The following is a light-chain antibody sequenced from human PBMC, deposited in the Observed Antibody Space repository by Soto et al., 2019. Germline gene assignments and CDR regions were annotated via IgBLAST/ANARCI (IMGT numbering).Light chain of an antibody. J-gene: IGKJ1*01. Sequence: DIQMTQSPSSLSASVGDRDTITCRTSQSVSGYLNWYQQEPGKAPKLLIYAASSWQSGVPSRFSGSGSGTDFSLTISSLHLEDCATDHCQQTSTSPRTFGQGTKV. V-gene: IGKV1-39*01. CDR2: AAS. CDR3: QQTSTSPRT. CDR1: QSVSGY.